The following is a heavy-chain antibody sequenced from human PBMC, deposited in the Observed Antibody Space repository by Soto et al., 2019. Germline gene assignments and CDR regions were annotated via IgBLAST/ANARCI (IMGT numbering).Heavy chain of an antibody. CDR1: GGSISSYY. J-gene: IGHJ4*02. V-gene: IGHV4-59*08. CDR3: ARHRYNWNDDTLTFDY. Sequence: PSETLSLTCTVSGGSISSYYWSWIRQPPGKGLEWIGYIYYSGSTNYNPSLKSRVTISVDTSKNQFSLKLSSVTAADTAVYYCARHRYNWNDDTLTFDYWGQGTLVTVSS. D-gene: IGHD1-20*01. CDR2: IYYSGST.